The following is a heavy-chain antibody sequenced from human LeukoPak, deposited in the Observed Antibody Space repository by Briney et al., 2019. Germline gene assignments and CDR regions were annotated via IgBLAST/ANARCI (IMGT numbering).Heavy chain of an antibody. V-gene: IGHV4-31*03. Sequence: PSQTLSLTCTVSGGSISIGFYYWSWIRQHPGKGLEWIGYIYYSGSTYYNPSLKSRVTMSVDTSKNQFSLRLSSVTAADTAVYYCARHPGYYDSSGYYVSAFDIWGQGTMVTVSS. CDR1: GGSISIGFYY. J-gene: IGHJ3*02. CDR2: IYYSGST. CDR3: ARHPGYYDSSGYYVSAFDI. D-gene: IGHD3-22*01.